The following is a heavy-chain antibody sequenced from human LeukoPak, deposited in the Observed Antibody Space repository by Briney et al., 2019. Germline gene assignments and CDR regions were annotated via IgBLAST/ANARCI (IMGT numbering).Heavy chain of an antibody. D-gene: IGHD7-27*01. CDR1: GFTFSNYW. Sequence: GGSLRLSCAASGFTFSNYWMSWVRQAPGEGLEWVANIKQEGSEKYYVDSVKGRFTISRDNAKNSLYLQMNSLRAEDTAVYYCARDNANWGHGYWYFDLWGRGSLVTVSS. CDR3: ARDNANWGHGYWYFDL. J-gene: IGHJ2*01. V-gene: IGHV3-7*01. CDR2: IKQEGSEK.